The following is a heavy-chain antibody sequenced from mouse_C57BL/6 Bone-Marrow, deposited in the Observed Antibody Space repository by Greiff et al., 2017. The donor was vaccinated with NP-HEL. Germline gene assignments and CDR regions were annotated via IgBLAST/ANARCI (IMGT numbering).Heavy chain of an antibody. CDR3: AGKGYYYGSIHWYFDV. V-gene: IGHV3-6*01. CDR2: ISYDGSN. CDR1: GYSITSGYY. Sequence: DVQLQESGPGLVKPSQSLSLTCSVTGYSITSGYYWNWIRQFPGNKLEWMGYISYDGSNNYNPSLKNRISITRDTSKNQFFLKLNSVTTENTATYYCAGKGYYYGSIHWYFDVWGTGTTVTVSS. J-gene: IGHJ1*03. D-gene: IGHD1-1*01.